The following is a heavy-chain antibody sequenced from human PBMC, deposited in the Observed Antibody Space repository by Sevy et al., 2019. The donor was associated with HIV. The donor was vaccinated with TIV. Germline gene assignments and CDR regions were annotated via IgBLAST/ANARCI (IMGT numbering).Heavy chain of an antibody. Sequence: ASVKVSCKASGYTFTSYDINWVRQATGQGLEWMGWMNPNSGNTGYAQKFQGRVTITRNTSISTAYMELSSLRSEDTAVYYCTRGVMVRGATYYYYYMDVWGKGTTVTVSS. D-gene: IGHD3-10*01. V-gene: IGHV1-8*03. J-gene: IGHJ6*03. CDR1: GYTFTSYD. CDR2: MNPNSGNT. CDR3: TRGVMVRGATYYYYYMDV.